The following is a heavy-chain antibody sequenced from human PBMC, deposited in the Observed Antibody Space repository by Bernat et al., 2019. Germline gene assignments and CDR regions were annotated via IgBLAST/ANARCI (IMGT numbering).Heavy chain of an antibody. J-gene: IGHJ4*02. CDR2: IIPILGIA. Sequence: QVQLVQSGAEVKKPGSSVKVSCKASGGTFSSYTISWVRQAPGHGLEWMGRIIPILGIANYAQKFQGRGKITADKSTSTAYMELSSLRSEDTAVYYWARDYYDSSGYEEGSMPFDYWGQGTLVTVSS. V-gene: IGHV1-69*02. CDR3: ARDYYDSSGYEEGSMPFDY. D-gene: IGHD3-22*01. CDR1: GGTFSSYT.